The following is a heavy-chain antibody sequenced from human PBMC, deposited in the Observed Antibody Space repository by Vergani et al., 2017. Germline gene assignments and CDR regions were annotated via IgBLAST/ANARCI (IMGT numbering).Heavy chain of an antibody. V-gene: IGHV3-30*04. CDR3: ARSGVLELEAGGYFDY. D-gene: IGHD3-3*01. Sequence: QVQLVESGGGVVQPGGSLRLSCAASGFTFSSYAMHWVRQAPGKGLEWVAVISYDGSNKYYTDSVKGRFTLSRDNSKNTLYLQMNRLRAEVTAVYYGARSGVLELEAGGYFDYWGQGTLVTVSS. J-gene: IGHJ4*02. CDR1: GFTFSSYA. CDR2: ISYDGSNK.